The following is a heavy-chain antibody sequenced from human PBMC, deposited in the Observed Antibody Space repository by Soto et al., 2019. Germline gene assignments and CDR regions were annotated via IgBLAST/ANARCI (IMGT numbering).Heavy chain of an antibody. J-gene: IGHJ6*03. CDR3: ARGRVEATTVMNYYYYMDV. D-gene: IGHD4-17*01. Sequence: QVQLQQWGAGLLKPSETLSLTCAVYGGSFSGYYWSWIRQPPGKGLAWIGEINHSGSTNYNPSLMSRVTISVDTSKNQFSRELSSVTAADTAVYYCARGRVEATTVMNYYYYMDVWGKGTTVTVSS. V-gene: IGHV4-34*01. CDR2: INHSGST. CDR1: GGSFSGYY.